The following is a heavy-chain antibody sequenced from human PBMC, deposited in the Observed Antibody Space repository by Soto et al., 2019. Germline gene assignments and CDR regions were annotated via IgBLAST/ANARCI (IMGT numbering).Heavy chain of an antibody. CDR2: IDTSGSST. CDR1: GFIFTNFW. J-gene: IGHJ4*02. V-gene: IGHV3-74*01. CDR3: AKDSWYFDL. D-gene: IGHD6-13*01. Sequence: GGSLRLSCEASGFIFTNFWMHWVRQVPGKGLVWVSRIDTSGSSTSYADSVKGRFTISRDNAKNTVSLQMNSLRAEDTGVYYCAKDSWYFDLWSQGXLVTVYS.